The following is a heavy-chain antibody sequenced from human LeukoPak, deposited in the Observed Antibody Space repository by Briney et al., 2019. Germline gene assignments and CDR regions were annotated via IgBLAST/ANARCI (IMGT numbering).Heavy chain of an antibody. J-gene: IGHJ5*02. CDR2: IYVDGRTT. CDR3: IRDFRSADL. Sequence: PGGSLRLSCVASGFTFSNYWMHWVRQPPGKGLVWVSRIYVDGRTTNYADSVKGRFTISRDNAKNTVYLEMNSLCVEDTATYYCIRDFRSADLWGQGTLVTVTS. V-gene: IGHV3-74*01. CDR1: GFTFSNYW.